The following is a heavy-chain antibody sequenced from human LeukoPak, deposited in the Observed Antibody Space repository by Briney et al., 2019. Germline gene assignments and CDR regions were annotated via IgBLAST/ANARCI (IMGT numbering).Heavy chain of an antibody. CDR2: ISSSSSTI. Sequence: GGSLRLSCAASGFTFSSYSMNWVRQAPGKGLEWVSYISSSSSTIYYADSVKGRFTISRDNAKNSLYLQVNSLRAEDTAVYYCARAGPDYGDSLSFDYWGQGTLVTVSS. V-gene: IGHV3-48*04. CDR3: ARAGPDYGDSLSFDY. CDR1: GFTFSSYS. D-gene: IGHD4-17*01. J-gene: IGHJ4*02.